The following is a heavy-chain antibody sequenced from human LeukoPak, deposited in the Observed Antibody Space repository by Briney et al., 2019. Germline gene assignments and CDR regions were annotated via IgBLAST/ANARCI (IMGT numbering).Heavy chain of an antibody. CDR1: GGSISSYY. V-gene: IGHV4-59*12. J-gene: IGHJ4*02. CDR2: IYYSGST. Sequence: SETLSLTCTVSGGSISSYYWSWIRQPPGKGLEWIGYIYYSGSTNYNPSLKSRVTISVDTSKNQFSLKLSSVTAADSAVYYCARAPLYYYGSGSYLSEFDYWGQGTLVTVSS. CDR3: ARAPLYYYGSGSYLSEFDY. D-gene: IGHD3-10*01.